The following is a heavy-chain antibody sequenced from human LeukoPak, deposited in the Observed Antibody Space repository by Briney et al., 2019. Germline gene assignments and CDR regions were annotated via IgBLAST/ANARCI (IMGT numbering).Heavy chain of an antibody. J-gene: IGHJ4*02. V-gene: IGHV3-33*06. Sequence: GRSLRLSCAASGFTFSSYGMHWVRQAPGKGLEWVAVIWYDGSNKYYADSVKGRFTISRDNSKNTLYLQMNSLRAEDTAVYYCAKGGPIVGATDNWGQGTLVTVSS. CDR2: IWYDGSNK. CDR1: GFTFSSYG. CDR3: AKGGPIVGATDN. D-gene: IGHD1-26*01.